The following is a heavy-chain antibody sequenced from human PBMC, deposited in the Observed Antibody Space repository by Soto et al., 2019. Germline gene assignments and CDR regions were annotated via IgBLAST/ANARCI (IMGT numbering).Heavy chain of an antibody. CDR3: AKDFGITIFGVVDYFDY. D-gene: IGHD3-3*01. J-gene: IGHJ4*02. V-gene: IGHV3-23*01. CDR1: GFTFSSYA. Sequence: GGSLRLSCAASGFTFSSYAMNWVRQAPGKGLEWVSAISGSDDSTYYADSVKGRFTISRDNSKNTLYLQMNSLRAEDTALYYCAKDFGITIFGVVDYFDYWGQGTLVTVSS. CDR2: ISGSDDST.